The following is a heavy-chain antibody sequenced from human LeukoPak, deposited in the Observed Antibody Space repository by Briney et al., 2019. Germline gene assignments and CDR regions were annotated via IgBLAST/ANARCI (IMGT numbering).Heavy chain of an antibody. V-gene: IGHV1-69*04. Sequence: SVKVSCKASGGTFSSYAISWVRQAPGQGLEWMGRIIPIFGIANYAQKFHGRVTITADKSTSTAYMELSSLRSEDTAVYYCARAGAVYYDILTGYYGTDYWGQGTLVTVSS. CDR3: ARAGAVYYDILTGYYGTDY. D-gene: IGHD3-9*01. J-gene: IGHJ4*02. CDR2: IIPIFGIA. CDR1: GGTFSSYA.